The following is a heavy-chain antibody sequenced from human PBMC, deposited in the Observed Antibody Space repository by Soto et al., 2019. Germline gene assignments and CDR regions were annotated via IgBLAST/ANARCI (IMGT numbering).Heavy chain of an antibody. CDR1: GGSISSSSYY. Sequence: XXTLSLPCTVAGGSISSSSYYWGLIRQPPGKGLEWIGSIYYSGSTYYNPSLKSRVTISVDTSKNQFSLKLSSVNAADTAVYYCARRYDSSGYPVDYWGQGTLVTVSS. V-gene: IGHV4-39*01. CDR3: ARRYDSSGYPVDY. J-gene: IGHJ4*02. CDR2: IYYSGST. D-gene: IGHD3-22*01.